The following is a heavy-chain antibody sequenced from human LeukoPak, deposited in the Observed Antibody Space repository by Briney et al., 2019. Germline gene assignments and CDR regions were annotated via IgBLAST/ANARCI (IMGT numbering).Heavy chain of an antibody. Sequence: GGSLRLSCAASGFTFSSYWMSWVRQAPGKGREGVANIKQDGSEKYYVDSVKGRFTISRDNAKNSLYLQMNSLRAEDTAVYYCASGAYGGNSRDYYYYMDVWGKGTTVTVSS. CDR1: GFTFSSYW. CDR2: IKQDGSEK. J-gene: IGHJ6*03. D-gene: IGHD4-23*01. CDR3: ASGAYGGNSRDYYYYMDV. V-gene: IGHV3-7*01.